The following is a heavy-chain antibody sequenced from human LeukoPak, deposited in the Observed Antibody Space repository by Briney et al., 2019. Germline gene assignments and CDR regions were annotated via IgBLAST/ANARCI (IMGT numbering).Heavy chain of an antibody. V-gene: IGHV3-21*01. Sequence: GGSLRLSCAASGFTFSTYSMNWVRQARGKGLEWVSSISGSSIYIYYAHSEKGRFNIYRDNAKNSVYIQMNNLRAEDTAVYYCARDPPYYDSSGYYYDYWGQGTLVTVSS. CDR3: ARDPPYYDSSGYYYDY. CDR2: ISGSSIYI. J-gene: IGHJ4*02. D-gene: IGHD3-22*01. CDR1: GFTFSTYS.